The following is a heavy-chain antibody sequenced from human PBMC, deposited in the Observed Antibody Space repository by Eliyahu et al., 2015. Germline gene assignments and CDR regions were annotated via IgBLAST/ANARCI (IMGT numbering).Heavy chain of an antibody. J-gene: IGHJ1*01. D-gene: IGHD3-22*01. CDR1: GFXFXDXT. CDR2: LSGNSQYA. V-gene: IGHV3-21*02. Sequence: EVQLVESGGGLVKPGXXLRXSXVASGFXFXDXTMNWVRQAPGKGLEWVACLSGNSQYAIYADSVKGRFTISRDNAKSSLYLHMDSLRADDTATYYCARDYEGLGYHSPYHQHWGQGTLVAVSS. CDR3: ARDYEGLGYHSPYHQH.